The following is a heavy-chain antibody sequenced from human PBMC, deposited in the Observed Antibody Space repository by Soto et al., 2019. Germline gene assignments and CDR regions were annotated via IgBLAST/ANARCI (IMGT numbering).Heavy chain of an antibody. D-gene: IGHD4-4*01. CDR1: GFTFSVYW. V-gene: IGHV3-74*01. Sequence: EVQLVESGGGLVQPGGSLRLSCAASGFTFSVYWMNWVRQAPGKGLVWVSRIDSDGSTTSYADSVKGRFTISRDNAKSTLYLQMNSLRAEATAVYYCARPGYSNYGPGVDVWGQGTTVTVSS. CDR3: ARPGYSNYGPGVDV. J-gene: IGHJ6*02. CDR2: IDSDGSTT.